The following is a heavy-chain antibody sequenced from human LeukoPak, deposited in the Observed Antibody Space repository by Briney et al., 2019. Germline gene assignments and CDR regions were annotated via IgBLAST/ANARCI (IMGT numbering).Heavy chain of an antibody. CDR3: AKDSILDH. Sequence: GGSLRLSCAASGFTFSSYGMHWVRQAPGKGLEWLAVIAYDGSYEYYADSVKGRFSISRDDSKKTVYLQMNSLRPEDTALYYCAKDSILDHWGQGTLVTVSS. V-gene: IGHV3-30*19. J-gene: IGHJ4*02. CDR2: IAYDGSYE. CDR1: GFTFSSYG.